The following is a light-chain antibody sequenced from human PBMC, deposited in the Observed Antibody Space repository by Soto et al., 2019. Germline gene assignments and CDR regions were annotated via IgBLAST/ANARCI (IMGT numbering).Light chain of an antibody. J-gene: IGKJ4*01. CDR1: QGISSY. V-gene: IGKV1-9*01. Sequence: DIQLTQSPSLVTASVGDRVSITCRASQGISSYLAWYQQKPGKAPNLLIYAASTLQSGVPSRFSGSGSGTEFTLTISSLQPEDFATYYCQQLNSYPLTFGGGTKVEIK. CDR3: QQLNSYPLT. CDR2: AAS.